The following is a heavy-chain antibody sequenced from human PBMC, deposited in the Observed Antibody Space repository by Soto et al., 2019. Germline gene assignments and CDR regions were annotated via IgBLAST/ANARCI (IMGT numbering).Heavy chain of an antibody. V-gene: IGHV3-7*05. D-gene: IGHD4-17*01. CDR3: AREGDYGDYVGYYGMDV. Sequence: GGSLRLSYAASGFTFSRYWMSWVRQAPGKGLEWVANIKQDGSEKYYVDSVKGRFTISRDNAKNSLYLQMNSLRAEDTAVYYCAREGDYGDYVGYYGMDVWGQGTTVTVSS. CDR1: GFTFSRYW. CDR2: IKQDGSEK. J-gene: IGHJ6*02.